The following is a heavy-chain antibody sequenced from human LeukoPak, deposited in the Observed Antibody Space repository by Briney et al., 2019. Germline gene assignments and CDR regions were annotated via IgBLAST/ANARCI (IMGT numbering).Heavy chain of an antibody. J-gene: IGHJ4*02. Sequence: GGSLRLSCAASGFTFSSYSINWVRQAPGKGLEWVSYISSSSSTIYYADSVKGRFTISRDNAKNSLYLQMNSLRAEDTAVYYCARNPPRYVWGGPVDYWGQGTLVTVSS. CDR3: ARNPPRYVWGGPVDY. D-gene: IGHD3-16*01. V-gene: IGHV3-48*01. CDR2: ISSSSSTI. CDR1: GFTFSSYS.